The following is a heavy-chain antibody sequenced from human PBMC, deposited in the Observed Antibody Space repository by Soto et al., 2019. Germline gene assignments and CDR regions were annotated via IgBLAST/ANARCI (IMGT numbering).Heavy chain of an antibody. CDR2: ISSSSSYI. CDR1: GFTFSSYS. V-gene: IGHV3-21*01. D-gene: IGHD3-22*01. Sequence: PGGSLRLSCGASGFTFSSYSMNWVRQAPGKGLEWVSSISSSSSYIYYADSVKGRFTISRDNAKNSLYLQMNSLRAEDTAVYYCARGYYDSSGYYYPFDIWGQGTMVTV. CDR3: ARGYYDSSGYYYPFDI. J-gene: IGHJ3*02.